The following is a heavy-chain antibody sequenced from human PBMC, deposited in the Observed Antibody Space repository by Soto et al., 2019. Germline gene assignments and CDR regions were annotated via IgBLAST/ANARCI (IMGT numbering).Heavy chain of an antibody. CDR2: IYYSGST. Sequence: PSETLSLTCTVSGGSVSGGSYYWSWIRQPPGKGLEWIGYIYYSGSTNYNPSLKSRVTISVGTSKNQFSLKLSSVTAADTAVYYCAREYSSSSSFDYWGQGTLVTVSS. V-gene: IGHV4-61*01. D-gene: IGHD6-6*01. J-gene: IGHJ4*02. CDR1: GGSVSGGSYY. CDR3: AREYSSSSSFDY.